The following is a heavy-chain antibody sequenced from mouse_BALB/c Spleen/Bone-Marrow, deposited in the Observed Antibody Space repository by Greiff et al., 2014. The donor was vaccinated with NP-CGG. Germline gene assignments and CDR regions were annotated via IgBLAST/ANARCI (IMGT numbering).Heavy chain of an antibody. CDR3: ARDLYGYTSTLDY. CDR1: GFNIKDTY. D-gene: IGHD1-2*01. Sequence: VQLKQSGAELVKPGASVKLSCTASGFNIKDTYMHWVKQRPEQGLEWIGRIDPANGNTKYDPKFQGKATITADTSSNTAYLQLSSLTSEDTAVYYCARDLYGYTSTLDYWGQGTTLTVSS. CDR2: IDPANGNT. J-gene: IGHJ2*01. V-gene: IGHV14-3*02.